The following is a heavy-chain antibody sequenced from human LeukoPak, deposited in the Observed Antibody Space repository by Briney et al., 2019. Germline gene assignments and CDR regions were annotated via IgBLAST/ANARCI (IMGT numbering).Heavy chain of an antibody. Sequence: ASVKVSCKASGYTFAGYYMHWVRQAPGQGLEWMGWINPNSGGTNYAQKFQGWVTMTRDTSISTAYMELSRLRSDDTAVYYCARGSPYSGYDFDYWGQGTLVTVSS. V-gene: IGHV1-2*04. CDR3: ARGSPYSGYDFDY. CDR2: INPNSGGT. CDR1: GYTFAGYY. J-gene: IGHJ4*02. D-gene: IGHD5-12*01.